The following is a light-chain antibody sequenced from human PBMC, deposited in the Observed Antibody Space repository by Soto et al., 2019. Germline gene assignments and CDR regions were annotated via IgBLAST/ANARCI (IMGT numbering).Light chain of an antibody. CDR1: SSDVGSYNL. V-gene: IGLV2-23*01. CDR3: CSYVGSSTLV. Sequence: QSALTQPASVSGSPGQSITISCTGTSSDVGSYNLVSWYRQHPGKAPKLMIYESSKRPSGLSNRFSGSKSGNTASLTIPGLQAEDEADYYCCSYVGSSTLVFGGGTKLTVL. CDR2: ESS. J-gene: IGLJ3*02.